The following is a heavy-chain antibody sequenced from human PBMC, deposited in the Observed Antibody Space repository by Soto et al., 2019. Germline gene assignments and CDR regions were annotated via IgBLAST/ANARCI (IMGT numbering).Heavy chain of an antibody. J-gene: IGHJ4*02. V-gene: IGHV4-39*01. D-gene: IGHD5-18*01. CDR3: ARRNGYSYGNFDY. CDR1: GGSISSSSYY. Sequence: SETLSLTCTVSGGSISSSSYYWGWIRQPPGKGLEWIGSIYYSGSTYYNPSLKSRVTISVDTSKNQSSLKLSSVTAADTAVYYCARRNGYSYGNFDYWGQGTLVTVSS. CDR2: IYYSGST.